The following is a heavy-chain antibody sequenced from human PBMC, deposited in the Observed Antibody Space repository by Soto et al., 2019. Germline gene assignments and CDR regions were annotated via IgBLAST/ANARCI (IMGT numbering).Heavy chain of an antibody. CDR1: GGSISSGDYY. CDR2: IYYSGST. CDR3: VRCSYGDYYYGMDV. V-gene: IGHV4-30-4*01. Sequence: SETLSLTCTVSGGSISSGDYYWSWIRQPPGKGLEWIGYIYYSGSTYYNPSLKSRVTISVDTSKNQFSLKLSSVTAADTAVYYCVRCSYGDYYYGMDVWGQGTTVTVSS. D-gene: IGHD4-17*01. J-gene: IGHJ6*02.